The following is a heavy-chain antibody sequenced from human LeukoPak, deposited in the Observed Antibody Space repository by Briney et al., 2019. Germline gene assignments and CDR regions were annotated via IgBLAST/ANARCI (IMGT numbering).Heavy chain of an antibody. D-gene: IGHD3-3*01. Sequence: SETLSLTCTVSGGSISSYYWSWIRQPPGKGLEWIGYIYYSGSTNYNPSLESRVTISVDTSKNQFSLKLSSVTAADTAVYYCARNTDYDFWGFDPWGQGTLVTVSS. CDR3: ARNTDYDFWGFDP. CDR1: GGSISSYY. CDR2: IYYSGST. J-gene: IGHJ5*02. V-gene: IGHV4-59*01.